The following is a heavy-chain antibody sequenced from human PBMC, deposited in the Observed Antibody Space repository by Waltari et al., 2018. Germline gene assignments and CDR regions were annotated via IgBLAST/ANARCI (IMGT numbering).Heavy chain of an antibody. CDR2: FYNSGTT. CDR1: RSSSRNNNHY. D-gene: IGHD5-12*01. Sequence: QLQLQESGPGLVQPSETLSPTCTVSRSSSRNNNHYWGWGRQPPGKGLEWIGSFYNSGTTYYNPSLKSRVTISVDTSNNQFSLKLNSVTAADTAVYYCVRGYPDIVATISDYWGQGTLVIVSS. CDR3: VRGYPDIVATISDY. J-gene: IGHJ4*02. V-gene: IGHV4-39*07.